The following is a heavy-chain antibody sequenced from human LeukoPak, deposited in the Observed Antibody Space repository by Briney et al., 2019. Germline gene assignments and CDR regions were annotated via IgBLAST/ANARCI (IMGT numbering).Heavy chain of an antibody. J-gene: IGHJ6*03. D-gene: IGHD3-10*01. CDR3: ARVRWFGEGNYMDV. Sequence: ASVKVSCKASGYTFTSYGITWVRQAPGQGLEYMGWLNSNNGDINYVQKFQGRVTMTRDTSINTAYMELSNLRSEDTAVYYCARVRWFGEGNYMDVWGTGPAVTVSS. CDR1: GYTFTSYG. CDR2: LNSNNGDI. V-gene: IGHV1-18*01.